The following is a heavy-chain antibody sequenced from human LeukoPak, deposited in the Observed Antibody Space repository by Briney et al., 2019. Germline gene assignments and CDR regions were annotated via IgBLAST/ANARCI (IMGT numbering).Heavy chain of an antibody. CDR1: GFTFSSYA. J-gene: IGHJ5*02. CDR2: ISSIGGST. V-gene: IGHV3-23*01. CDR3: ARGYSSLDP. Sequence: GGSLRLSCAASGFTFSSYAMSWVRQAPGKGLEWVSGISSIGGSTYYADSVKGRFTISRDNSKNTLYLHMNSLTAEDTAVYYCARGYSSLDPWGQGTLVTVSS. D-gene: IGHD6-19*01.